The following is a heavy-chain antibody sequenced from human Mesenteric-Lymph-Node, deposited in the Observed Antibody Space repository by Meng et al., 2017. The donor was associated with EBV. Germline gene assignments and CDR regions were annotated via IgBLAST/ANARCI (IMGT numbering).Heavy chain of an antibody. J-gene: IGHJ4*02. V-gene: IGHV1-69*06. Sequence: QVQLVQSGAEVKKPGSAVKVSCKASGGTFTSYAITWVRQAPGQGLEWMGGSIPGSGTPNYAQKFQGRVTITADISTSTAYMELSSLTSDDTAVYYCARGRHSASWYLPYYHDYWGQGTLVTVSS. D-gene: IGHD6-13*01. CDR2: SIPGSGTP. CDR3: ARGRHSASWYLPYYHDY. CDR1: GGTFTSYA.